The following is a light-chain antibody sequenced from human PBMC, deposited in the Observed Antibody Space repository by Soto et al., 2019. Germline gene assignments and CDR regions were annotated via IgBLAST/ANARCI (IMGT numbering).Light chain of an antibody. CDR3: LTWDNDVV. CDR2: VESGGSF. CDR1: SGHSAYI. V-gene: IGLV4-60*02. Sequence: QLVLTQSSSVSAALGSSVKLNCTVSSGHSAYIVAWHQVQPGKAPRYLMKVESGGSFNRGTRVSERFSGSSSGADRHLSISNLHFEDEAEDYCLTWDNDVVFGGGTKLTVL. J-gene: IGLJ2*01.